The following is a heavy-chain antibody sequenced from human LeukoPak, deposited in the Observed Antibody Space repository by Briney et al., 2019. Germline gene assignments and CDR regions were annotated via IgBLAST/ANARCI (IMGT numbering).Heavy chain of an antibody. D-gene: IGHD2-15*01. J-gene: IGHJ5*02. CDR2: INPKSGGT. V-gene: IGHV1-2*02. Sequence: ASVKVSCKASGYTFTGYYMHWARQAPGQGLEWMGWINPKSGGTNYAQKFQGRVTMTRDTSISTVYMELSRLRSDDTAVYYCARDRLRLGYERTNWFDPWGQGTLVTVSS. CDR1: GYTFTGYY. CDR3: ARDRLRLGYERTNWFDP.